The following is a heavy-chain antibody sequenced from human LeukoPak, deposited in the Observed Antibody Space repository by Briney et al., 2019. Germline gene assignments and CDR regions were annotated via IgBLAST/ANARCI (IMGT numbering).Heavy chain of an antibody. V-gene: IGHV1-69*06. CDR2: IIPIFGTA. CDR3: ASLGIAAAGTSYGWFDP. J-gene: IGHJ5*02. Sequence: GASVKVSCKASGGTFSSYAISWVRQAPGQGLEWMGGIIPIFGTANYAQKFQGRVTITADKSTSTACMELSSLRSEDTAVYYCASLGIAAAGTSYGWFDPWGQGTLVTVSS. D-gene: IGHD6-13*01. CDR1: GGTFSSYA.